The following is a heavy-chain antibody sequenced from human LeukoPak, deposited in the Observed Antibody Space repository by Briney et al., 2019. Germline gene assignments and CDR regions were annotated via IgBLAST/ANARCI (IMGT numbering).Heavy chain of an antibody. D-gene: IGHD3-3*01. J-gene: IGHJ4*02. CDR1: EYTFSSYW. Sequence: GESLKISCKGSEYTFSSYWIGWVRQMPGKGLEWMGIIYPGDSDTRYSPSLQGQVTISVDTSIGTAYLQWSSLKASDTAIYYCARQNDFRLDYWGQGTLVTVSS. V-gene: IGHV5-51*01. CDR2: IYPGDSDT. CDR3: ARQNDFRLDY.